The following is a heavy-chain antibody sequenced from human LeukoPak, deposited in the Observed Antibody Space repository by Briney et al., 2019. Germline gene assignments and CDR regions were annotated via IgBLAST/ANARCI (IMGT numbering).Heavy chain of an antibody. J-gene: IGHJ6*03. Sequence: SETLSLTCAVYGRSFSGYYWSWIRQPPGKGLECIGEINHSGSTNDNPSLKSRVTISVDTSKNQFSLKLSSVTAADTAVYYCARRGRYYGSGSSGRYYYMDVWGKGTTVTVSS. V-gene: IGHV4-34*01. CDR3: ARRGRYYGSGSSGRYYYMDV. D-gene: IGHD3-10*01. CDR1: GRSFSGYY. CDR2: INHSGST.